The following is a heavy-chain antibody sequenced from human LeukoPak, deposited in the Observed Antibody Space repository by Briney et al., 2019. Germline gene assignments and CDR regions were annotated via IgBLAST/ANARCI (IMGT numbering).Heavy chain of an antibody. V-gene: IGHV6-1*01. J-gene: IGHJ4*02. CDR3: AGDRIGGSAWTRRTGFDY. CDR2: TYYRSKWYN. Sequence: SQTLSLTCAISGDSVSSNSAAWNWIRQSPSRGLEWLGRTYYRSKWYNDYAVSVKSRITINPDTSKNQFSLQLNSVTPEDTAVYYCAGDRIGGSAWTRRTGFDYWGQGTLVTVSS. CDR1: GDSVSSNSAA. D-gene: IGHD1-26*01.